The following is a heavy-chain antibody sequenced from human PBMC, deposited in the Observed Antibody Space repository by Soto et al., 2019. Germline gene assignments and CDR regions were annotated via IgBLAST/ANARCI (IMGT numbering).Heavy chain of an antibody. CDR1: GGSVSSGSYY. CDR3: ARVPDR. J-gene: IGHJ5*02. CDR2: IYYSGST. Sequence: PSETLSLACTVSGGSVSSGSYYWSWIRQPPGKGLEWIGYIYYSGSTNYNPSLKSRVTISVDTSKNQFSLKLSSLTAADTAVYYYARVPDRWGQGTVVT. V-gene: IGHV4-61*01. D-gene: IGHD2-2*01.